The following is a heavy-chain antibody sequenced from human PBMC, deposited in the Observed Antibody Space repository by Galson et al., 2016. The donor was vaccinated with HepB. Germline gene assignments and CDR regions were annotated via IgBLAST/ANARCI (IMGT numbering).Heavy chain of an antibody. CDR3: AKVHRSSSIDMDFDY. V-gene: IGHV3-23*01. CDR1: GFTFSNYA. J-gene: IGHJ4*02. D-gene: IGHD2-15*01. CDR2: IGSTGIYT. Sequence: SLRLSCAASGFTFSNYAMTWVRQGPGKGLEWVSVIGSTGIYTHYADSVRGRFTISRDNSKSTVYLQMKSLSAEDTAVYYCAKVHRSSSIDMDFDYWGQGVLVTVSS.